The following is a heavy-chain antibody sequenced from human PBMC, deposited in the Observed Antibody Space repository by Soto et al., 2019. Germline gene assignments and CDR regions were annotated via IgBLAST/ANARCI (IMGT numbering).Heavy chain of an antibody. CDR3: ARSKPSYDILTGYYYNY. CDR2: IYYSGST. Sequence: PSETLSLTCTVSGGSISSSSYYWGWIRQPPGKGLEWIGSIYYSGSTYYNPSLKSRVTISVDTSKNQFSLKLSSVTAADTAVYYCARSKPSYDILTGYYYNYWGQGTLVTVSS. J-gene: IGHJ4*02. CDR1: GGSISSSSYY. V-gene: IGHV4-39*01. D-gene: IGHD3-9*01.